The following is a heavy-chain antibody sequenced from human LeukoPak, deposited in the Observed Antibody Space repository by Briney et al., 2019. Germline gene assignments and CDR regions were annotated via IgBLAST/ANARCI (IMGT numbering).Heavy chain of an antibody. D-gene: IGHD3-22*01. CDR3: AKTYYDSSGPPHAFDI. CDR2: IKQDGSEK. CDR1: GFIFSSYW. J-gene: IGHJ3*02. V-gene: IGHV3-7*03. Sequence: GGSLRLSCAASGFIFSSYWMSWVRQTPGKGLEWVANIKQDGSEKNYVDSVKGRFTISRDNSKNTLYLQMNSLRAEDTAVYYCAKTYYDSSGPPHAFDIWGQGTMVTVSS.